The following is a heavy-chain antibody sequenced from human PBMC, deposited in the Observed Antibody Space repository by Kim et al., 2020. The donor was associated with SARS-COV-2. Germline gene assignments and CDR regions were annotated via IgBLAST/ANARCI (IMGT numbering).Heavy chain of an antibody. J-gene: IGHJ6*02. CDR3: ASDTVLYGLDV. Sequence: GGSLRLSCADSGFTVTTYWMHWVCQAPGKGLEWVSRIKSEGTGITYADSVKGRFTISRENANNTLYLQMDNLRDDDTAVYYCASDTVLYGLDVWGQGTMVTVSS. D-gene: IGHD4-4*01. V-gene: IGHV3-74*03. CDR1: GFTVTTYW. CDR2: IKSEGTGI.